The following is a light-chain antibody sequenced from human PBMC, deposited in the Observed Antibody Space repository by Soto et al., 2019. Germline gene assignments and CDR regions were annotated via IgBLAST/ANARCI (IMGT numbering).Light chain of an antibody. CDR3: LLSYSGTNWV. CDR2: DTS. J-gene: IGLJ3*02. V-gene: IGLV7-46*01. Sequence: QAVVTQEPSLTVSPGGTVTLTCGSNTGAVTSGHYPHWLQQRPGQAPRTLIYDTSNKQSWTPARFSGSLLGGKAALTLAGAQTDDEADYYCLLSYSGTNWVFGGATKVTVL. CDR1: TGAVTSGHY.